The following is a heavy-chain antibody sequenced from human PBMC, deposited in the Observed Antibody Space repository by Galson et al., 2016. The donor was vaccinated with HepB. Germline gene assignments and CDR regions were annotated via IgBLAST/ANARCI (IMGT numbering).Heavy chain of an antibody. D-gene: IGHD5-18*01. CDR2: IYTSGST. V-gene: IGHV4-4*07. J-gene: IGHJ4*02. Sequence: ETLSLTCAVSGGSISNYYWSWIRQPAGKGLDWVGHIYTSGSTNYNPSLKSRVTMSVDTSKNQFSLKLSSVTAADTAVYYCARDLYSYGYRNYFDYWGQGTLVTVSS. CDR3: ARDLYSYGYRNYFDY. CDR1: GGSISNYY.